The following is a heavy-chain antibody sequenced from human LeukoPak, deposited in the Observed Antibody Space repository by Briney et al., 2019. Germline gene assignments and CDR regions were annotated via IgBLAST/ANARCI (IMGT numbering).Heavy chain of an antibody. CDR2: IYYSGST. CDR3: ARDFVGDPNAFDI. CDR1: GGSISSYY. Sequence: PSETLSLTCTVSGGSISSYYWSWIRQPPGKGLEWIGYIYYSGSTNYNPSLKSRVTISVDTSKNQFSLKLSSVTAADTAVYYCARDFVGDPNAFDIWGQGTMVTVSS. D-gene: IGHD4-17*01. J-gene: IGHJ3*02. V-gene: IGHV4-59*01.